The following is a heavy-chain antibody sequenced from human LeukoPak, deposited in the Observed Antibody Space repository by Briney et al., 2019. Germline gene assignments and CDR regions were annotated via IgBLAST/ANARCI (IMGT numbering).Heavy chain of an antibody. CDR1: GGSISSYY. CDR3: ARLYYDFWSGYSDAFDI. Sequence: KSSETLSLTCTVSGGSISSYYWSWIRQPPGKGLEWIGYIYYSGSTNYNPSLKGRVTISVDTSKNQFSLKLSSVTAADTAVYYCARLYYDFWSGYSDAFDIWGQGTMVTVSS. CDR2: IYYSGST. V-gene: IGHV4-59*01. D-gene: IGHD3-3*01. J-gene: IGHJ3*02.